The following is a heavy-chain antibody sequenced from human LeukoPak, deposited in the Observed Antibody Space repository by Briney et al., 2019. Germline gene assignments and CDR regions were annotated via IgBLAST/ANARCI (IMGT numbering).Heavy chain of an antibody. CDR2: ISSSSTYI. V-gene: IGHV3-21*01. Sequence: PGGSLRLSCAASGFTFSSYTMNWVRQAPGKGLEWVSSISSSSTYINYADSVKGRFTISRDNAKNSLYLQMNSLRAEDTAVYYCARDRSPGNFDYWGQGTLSPSPQ. J-gene: IGHJ4*02. CDR3: ARDRSPGNFDY. D-gene: IGHD3-10*01. CDR1: GFTFSSYT.